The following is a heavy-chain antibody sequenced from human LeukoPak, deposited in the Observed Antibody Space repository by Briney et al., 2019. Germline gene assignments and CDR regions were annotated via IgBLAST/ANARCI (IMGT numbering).Heavy chain of an antibody. CDR2: IRYDGSNK. Sequence: PGGSLRLSCAASGFTFSSYGMHWVRQAPGKGLEWVAFIRYDGSNKYYADSVKGRFTISRDNSKNTLYLQMNSLRAEDTAVYYCARKGGSSWSPDAFDIWDQGTMVTVSS. J-gene: IGHJ3*02. CDR3: ARKGGSSWSPDAFDI. D-gene: IGHD6-13*01. V-gene: IGHV3-30*02. CDR1: GFTFSSYG.